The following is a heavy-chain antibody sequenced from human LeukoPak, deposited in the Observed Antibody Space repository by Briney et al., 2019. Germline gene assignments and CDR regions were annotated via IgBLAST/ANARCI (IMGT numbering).Heavy chain of an antibody. V-gene: IGHV3-23*01. CDR1: GFTFSSSA. CDR2: ISNNGGYT. Sequence: GGSLRLSCAASGFTFSSSAMSWVRQAPGKGLEWVSAISNNGGYTYYADSVQGRFTISRDNSKSTLCLQMNSLRAEDTAVYYCARGQYGDGRNGDYWGQGTLVTVSS. D-gene: IGHD4-17*01. J-gene: IGHJ4*02. CDR3: ARGQYGDGRNGDY.